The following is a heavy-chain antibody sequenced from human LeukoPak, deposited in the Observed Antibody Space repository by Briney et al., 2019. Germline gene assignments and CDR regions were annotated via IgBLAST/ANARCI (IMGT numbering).Heavy chain of an antibody. CDR3: ARDGEMATIYFDY. D-gene: IGHD5-24*01. CDR2: IIPIAGIA. CDR1: GGTFSSYA. J-gene: IGHJ4*02. Sequence: ASVKVSCKASGGTFSSYALSWVRQAPGQGLEWMGTIIPIAGIANYAQKFQGRATITADKSTSTAYMELSSLRSEDTAVYYCARDGEMATIYFDYWGQGTLVTVSS. V-gene: IGHV1-69*04.